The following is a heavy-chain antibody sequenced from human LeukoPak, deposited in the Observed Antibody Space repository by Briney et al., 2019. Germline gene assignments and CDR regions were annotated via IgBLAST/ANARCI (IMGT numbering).Heavy chain of an antibody. D-gene: IGHD3-10*02. J-gene: IGHJ4*02. V-gene: IGHV4-4*07. Sequence: NPSETLSLTCTVSGGSVSSYYWSWIRQPAGKGLEWIGRIYTSGSTNYNLSLKSRVTMSVDTSKNQFSLKLSSVTAADTAVYYCARDLTMFGEFDYWGQGTLVTVSS. CDR1: GGSVSSYY. CDR2: IYTSGST. CDR3: ARDLTMFGEFDY.